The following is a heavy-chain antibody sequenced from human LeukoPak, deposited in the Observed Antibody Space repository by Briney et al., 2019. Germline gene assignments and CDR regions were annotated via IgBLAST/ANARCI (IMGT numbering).Heavy chain of an antibody. CDR1: GFTFSTYA. CDR3: ARTDETAPAEDFQH. D-gene: IGHD2-21*02. J-gene: IGHJ1*01. CDR2: ISGSGGST. V-gene: IGHV3-23*01. Sequence: GGSLRLSCAASGFTFSTYAMSWVRQAPGKGLEWVSAISGSGGSTYYADSVKGRFTISRDNSKNTLYLQMKSLRAEDTAVYYCARTDETAPAEDFQHWGQGTLVTVSS.